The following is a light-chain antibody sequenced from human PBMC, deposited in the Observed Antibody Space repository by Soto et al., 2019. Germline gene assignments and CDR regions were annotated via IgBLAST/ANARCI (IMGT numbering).Light chain of an antibody. CDR1: QSISTY. J-gene: IGKJ2*02. CDR2: AAS. CDR3: QQSYSTPRT. Sequence: DIQMTQSPSSLSASVGDRVTITCRASQSISTYLNWYQQKVGKAPKLLIYAASSLQRGVPSRFSGSGSGTDFTRTISRLQPEDFATYYCQQSYSTPRTLGQGTKLEIK. V-gene: IGKV1-39*01.